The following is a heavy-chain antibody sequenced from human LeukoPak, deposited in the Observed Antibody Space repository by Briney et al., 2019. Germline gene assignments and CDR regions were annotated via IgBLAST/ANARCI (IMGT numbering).Heavy chain of an antibody. CDR2: INHSGST. Sequence: SETLSLTCAVYGGSSSGYYWSWIRQPPGKGLEWIGEINHSGSTNYNPSLKSRVTISVDTSKNQFSLKLSSVTAADTAVYYCARGRVSAGPNKWELLFRRRDYYMDVWGKGTTVTVSS. D-gene: IGHD1-26*01. V-gene: IGHV4-34*01. CDR3: ARGRVSAGPNKWELLFRRRDYYMDV. CDR1: GGSSSGYY. J-gene: IGHJ6*03.